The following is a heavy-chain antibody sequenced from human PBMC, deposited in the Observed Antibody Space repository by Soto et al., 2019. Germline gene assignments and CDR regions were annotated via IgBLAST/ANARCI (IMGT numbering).Heavy chain of an antibody. CDR2: IYSGGST. CDR1: GFTFSSYE. V-gene: IGHV3-53*01. Sequence: PGGSLRLSCAASGFTFSSYEMNWVRQAPGKGLEWVSVIYSGGSTYYADSVRGRFTISRDNSKNTLYLQMKSLRAEDTAVYYCARDPPATRHGMDVWGQGTTVTVSS. CDR3: ARDPPATRHGMDV. J-gene: IGHJ6*02.